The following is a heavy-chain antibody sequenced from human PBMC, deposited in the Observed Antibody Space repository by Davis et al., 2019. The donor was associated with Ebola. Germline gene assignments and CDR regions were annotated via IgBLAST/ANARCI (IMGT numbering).Heavy chain of an antibody. D-gene: IGHD1-26*01. V-gene: IGHV3-30*02. CDR1: GFTFSTYG. Sequence: PGGSLRLSCAASGFTFSTYGMHWVRQAPGKGLEWVAFIRSDGSNKYYADSVKGRFTISRDNSKNTLYLQMNSLRPEDTAVYYCAKDLGGEQLVPDCWGQGSLVTVSS. J-gene: IGHJ4*02. CDR2: IRSDGSNK. CDR3: AKDLGGEQLVPDC.